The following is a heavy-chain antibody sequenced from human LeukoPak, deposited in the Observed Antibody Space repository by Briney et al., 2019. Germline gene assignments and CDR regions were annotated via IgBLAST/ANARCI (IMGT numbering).Heavy chain of an antibody. J-gene: IGHJ3*02. Sequence: GGSLRLSCAVSGFTFSNYAMSWVRQAPGKGPEWVSAISGTGANTFYADSVKGRFTISRDNSKNTLYLQMGSLRAEDMAVYYCAREGHSSGHCGAFDIWGQGTMVTVSS. V-gene: IGHV3-23*01. CDR1: GFTFSNYA. D-gene: IGHD3-22*01. CDR2: ISGTGANT. CDR3: AREGHSSGHCGAFDI.